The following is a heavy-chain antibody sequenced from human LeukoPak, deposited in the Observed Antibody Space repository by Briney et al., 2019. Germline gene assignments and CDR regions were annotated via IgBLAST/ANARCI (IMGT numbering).Heavy chain of an antibody. CDR1: GFTFSSYG. D-gene: IGHD6-19*01. CDR3: ARERPNAAVALEY. Sequence: GGSLRLSCAASGFTFSSYGMHWVRQAPGKGLEWVANIKTDRSDKSYVDSVKGRFTISRDNAKNSLYLQMNSLRVDDTAVYYCARERPNAAVALEYWGQGTLVTVSS. CDR2: IKTDRSDK. J-gene: IGHJ4*02. V-gene: IGHV3-7*01.